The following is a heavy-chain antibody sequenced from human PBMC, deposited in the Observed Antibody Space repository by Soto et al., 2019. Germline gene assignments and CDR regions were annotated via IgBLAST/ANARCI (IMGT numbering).Heavy chain of an antibody. Sequence: QVQLQESGPGLVKPSGTLSLTCAVSGGSISSINWWSWVRQPPGKVLEWIGEIYHSGSTNYNPSLKSRVTISVDKSKNQFSLKLSSVTAADTAVYYCASVMVRGDMLSAFDIWGQGTMVTVSS. J-gene: IGHJ3*02. CDR1: GGSISSINW. CDR3: ASVMVRGDMLSAFDI. CDR2: IYHSGST. V-gene: IGHV4-4*02. D-gene: IGHD3-10*01.